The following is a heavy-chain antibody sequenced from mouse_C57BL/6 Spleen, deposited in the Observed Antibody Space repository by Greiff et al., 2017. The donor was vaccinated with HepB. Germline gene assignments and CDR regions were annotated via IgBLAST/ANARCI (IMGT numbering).Heavy chain of an antibody. CDR3: ARGGHYYGSSYVGFAY. V-gene: IGHV3-6*01. CDR2: ISYDGSN. Sequence: ESGPGLVKPSQSLSLTCSVTGYSITSGYYWNWIRQFPGNKLEWMGYISYDGSNNYNPSLKNRISITRDTSKNQFLLKLNSVTTEDTSKYYWARGGHYYGSSYVGFAYWGQGTLVTVSA. CDR1: GYSITSGYY. D-gene: IGHD1-1*01. J-gene: IGHJ3*01.